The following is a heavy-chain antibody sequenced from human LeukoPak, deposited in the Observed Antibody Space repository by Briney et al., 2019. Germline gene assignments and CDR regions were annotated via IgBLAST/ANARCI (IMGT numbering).Heavy chain of an antibody. D-gene: IGHD3-22*01. CDR1: GGSISSYY. CDR3: ARDPRYYYDSGGYYSHGGLDY. Sequence: SSETLSLTCTVSGGSISSYYWSWIRQPPGKGLEWIGYIYYSGSTNYNPSLKSRVTISVDTSKNQFSLKLSSVTAADTAVYYCARDPRYYYDSGGYYSHGGLDYWGQGTLVTVSS. V-gene: IGHV4-59*01. CDR2: IYYSGST. J-gene: IGHJ4*02.